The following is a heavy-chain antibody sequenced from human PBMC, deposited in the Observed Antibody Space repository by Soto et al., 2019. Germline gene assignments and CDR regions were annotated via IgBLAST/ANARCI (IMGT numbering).Heavy chain of an antibody. CDR2: MYYTGVT. CDR3: AGGVEPLGYYGLDV. D-gene: IGHD1-26*01. CDR1: GGSVRSGNHF. V-gene: IGHV4-61*01. Sequence: SETLSLTCSVSGGSVRSGNHFWNWIRQPPGRRLEWLGYMYYTGVTNYNPSLKSRVSMSVDTSKNQFSLKLTSLTAADTAVYYCAGGVEPLGYYGLDVWGQGLTVTVS. J-gene: IGHJ6*02.